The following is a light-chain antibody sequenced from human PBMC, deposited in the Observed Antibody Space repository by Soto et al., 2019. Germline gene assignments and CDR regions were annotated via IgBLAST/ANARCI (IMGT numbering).Light chain of an antibody. CDR3: QHYYSTPLT. V-gene: IGKV4-1*01. Sequence: DVVMTQSPDSLAVSLGERATINCKSSQSVLYSSNNKNYLAWYQQKPGQPPKLLIYWASTRQSRVPDRFSGSGSGTDFTLTISSLQAEDVAVYYCQHYYSTPLTFGGGTKVEIK. CDR1: QSVLYSSNNKNY. CDR2: WAS. J-gene: IGKJ4*01.